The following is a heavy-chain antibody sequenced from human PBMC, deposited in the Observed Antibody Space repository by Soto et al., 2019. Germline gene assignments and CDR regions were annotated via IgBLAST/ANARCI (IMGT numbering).Heavy chain of an antibody. CDR3: AXDRGSSGWTYYYYGMDV. CDR2: INPNSSGT. J-gene: IGHJ6*02. V-gene: IGHV1-2*02. D-gene: IGHD6-19*01. Sequence: ASVKVSSKAYGYTFTGYDMHWVRHAPGQGLEWKGWINPNSSGTNYAQKFQGRVTMTRDTSISTAYMELSRLRSDDTAVYYCAXDRGSSGWTYYYYGMDVWGQGTTVTVSS. CDR1: GYTFTGYD.